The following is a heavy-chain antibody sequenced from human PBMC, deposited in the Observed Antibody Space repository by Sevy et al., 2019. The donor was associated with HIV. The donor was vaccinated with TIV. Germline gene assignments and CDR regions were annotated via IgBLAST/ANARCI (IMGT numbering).Heavy chain of an antibody. CDR2: ISYDGSNK. V-gene: IGHV3-30-3*01. D-gene: IGHD3-3*01. CDR1: GFTFSSYA. Sequence: GGSLRLSCAASGFTFSSYAMHWVRQAPGKGLEWVAVISYDGSNKYYADSVKGGFTISRDNSKNTRYLQMNSLRAEDTAVYYCARARHGGGFWSGYYVDLQDYYYGMDVWGQGTTVTVSS. CDR3: ARARHGGGFWSGYYVDLQDYYYGMDV. J-gene: IGHJ6*02.